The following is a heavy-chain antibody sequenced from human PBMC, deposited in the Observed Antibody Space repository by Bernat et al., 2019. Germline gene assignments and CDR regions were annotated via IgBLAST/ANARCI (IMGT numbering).Heavy chain of an antibody. CDR1: GFRFSAYS. CDR3: ASDSPRGDY. V-gene: IGHV3-11*05. D-gene: IGHD3-10*01. CDR2: ISSGSRYT. J-gene: IGHJ4*02. Sequence: QVQLVESGGGLVKPGGSLRLSCAASGFRFSAYSMAWIRQAPGKGLEWVSYISSGSRYTDYADSVKGRFTISRDDVKNSLYLQMDSMRAEDTAVYYCASDSPRGDYWGQGTLVTVSS.